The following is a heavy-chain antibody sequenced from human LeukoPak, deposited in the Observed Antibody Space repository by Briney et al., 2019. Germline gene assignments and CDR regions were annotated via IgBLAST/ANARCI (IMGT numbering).Heavy chain of an antibody. D-gene: IGHD2-15*01. CDR2: ISSSSSYT. CDR1: GFTFSDYY. Sequence: GGSLRLSCAASGFTFSDYYMGWIRQAPGKGLEWVSYISSSSSYTNYADSVKGRFTISRDNAKNSLYLQMNSLRAEDTAVYYCATSSGGSCPHCPQDYWGQGTLVTVSS. CDR3: ATSSGGSCPHCPQDY. V-gene: IGHV3-11*03. J-gene: IGHJ4*02.